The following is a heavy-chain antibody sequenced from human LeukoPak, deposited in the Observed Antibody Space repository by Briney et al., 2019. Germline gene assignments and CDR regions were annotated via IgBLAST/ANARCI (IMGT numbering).Heavy chain of an antibody. CDR2: IYTSGST. D-gene: IGHD2-15*01. J-gene: IGHJ4*02. V-gene: IGHV4-61*02. Sequence: PSETLSLTCTVSGGSINSATYYWTWIRQPAGKGLEWIGRIYTSGSTNYNPSLKSRVTISVDTSKNQFSLKLSSVTAADTAVYYCARVGGCSGGSCSLDYWGQGTLVTVSS. CDR3: ARVGGCSGGSCSLDY. CDR1: GGSINSATYY.